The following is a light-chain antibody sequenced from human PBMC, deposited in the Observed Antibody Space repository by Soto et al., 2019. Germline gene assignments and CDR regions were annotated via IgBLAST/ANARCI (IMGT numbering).Light chain of an antibody. CDR3: SSYALSHEI. Sequence: QSALTQPPSASGSPGQSVTISCTGTSSDVGRYNYVSWYQQHPGKAPKLMIYEVNKRPSGVPDRFSGSKSGNTASLTVSGLQAGDEADYYCSSYALSHEIFGGGTKVTVL. CDR2: EVN. V-gene: IGLV2-8*01. J-gene: IGLJ2*01. CDR1: SSDVGRYNY.